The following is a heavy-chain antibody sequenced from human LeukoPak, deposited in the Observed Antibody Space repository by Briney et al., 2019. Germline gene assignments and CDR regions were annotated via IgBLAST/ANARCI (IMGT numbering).Heavy chain of an antibody. V-gene: IGHV4-59*01. CDR3: ARAEGATPHFDY. J-gene: IGHJ4*02. Sequence: SETLSLTCTVSGGSISSYYWSWIRQPPGKGLEWIGYIHYSGSTNYNPSLKSRVTMSVDTSKNQFSLKLSSVTAADTAVYYCARAEGATPHFDYWGQGTLVTVSS. CDR2: IHYSGST. CDR1: GGSISSYY. D-gene: IGHD1-26*01.